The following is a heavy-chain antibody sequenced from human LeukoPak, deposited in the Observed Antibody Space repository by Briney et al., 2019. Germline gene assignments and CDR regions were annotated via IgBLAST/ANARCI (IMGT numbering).Heavy chain of an antibody. CDR2: IYTSGST. CDR1: GGSISSGSYY. D-gene: IGHD3-10*01. CDR3: AREAPPPYYYGSGSYLFDY. V-gene: IGHV4-61*02. J-gene: IGHJ4*02. Sequence: SQTLSLTCTVSGGSISSGSYYWSWIRQPAGKGLEWIGRIYTSGSTNYNPSLKIRVTISVDTSKNQFSLRLSSVTAADTAVYYCAREAPPPYYYGSGSYLFDYWGQGTLVTVSS.